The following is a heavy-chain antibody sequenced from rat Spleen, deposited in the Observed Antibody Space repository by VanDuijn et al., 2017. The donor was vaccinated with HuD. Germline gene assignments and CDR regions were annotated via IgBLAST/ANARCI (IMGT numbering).Heavy chain of an antibody. Sequence: EVQLVESGGGLVQPGRSLKLSCAASGFTFSNYYMAWVRQAPTKGLEWVATISYDGSSTYYRDSVKGRFTISRDNAKSTLYLQMDGLRSEDTATYYCTRAGYLRDWYFDFWGPGTMVTVSS. CDR2: ISYDGSST. V-gene: IGHV5-29*01. CDR3: TRAGYLRDWYFDF. D-gene: IGHD2-2*01. CDR1: GFTFSNYY. J-gene: IGHJ1*01.